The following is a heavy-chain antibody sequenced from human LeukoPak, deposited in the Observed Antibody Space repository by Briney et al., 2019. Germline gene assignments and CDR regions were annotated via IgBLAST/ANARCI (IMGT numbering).Heavy chain of an antibody. CDR3: AKGNAYSDYFMDV. J-gene: IGHJ6*03. CDR1: GFTFVDYS. Sequence: PGGSLRLSCAASGFTFVDYSVQWVRQAPGKGLGLVSSISWDGVSTYYADSVNGRFTISRDNSKNSLYLQMNSLRTEDTALYYCAKGNAYSDYFMDVWGKETTVTVS. V-gene: IGHV3-43*01. CDR2: ISWDGVST. D-gene: IGHD1-1*01.